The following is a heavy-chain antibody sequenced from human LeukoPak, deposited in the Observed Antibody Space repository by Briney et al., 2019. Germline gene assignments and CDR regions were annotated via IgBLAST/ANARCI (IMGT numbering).Heavy chain of an antibody. Sequence: AGGSLRLSCAASGFTVSSNYMSWVRRAPGKGLEWVGFIRSKAYGGTTEYAASVKGRFTISRDDSKSIAYLQMNSLKTEDTAVYYCTRDQTPYYWGQGTLVTVSS. CDR1: GFTVSSNY. J-gene: IGHJ4*02. CDR3: TRDQTPYY. CDR2: IRSKAYGGTT. V-gene: IGHV3-49*04.